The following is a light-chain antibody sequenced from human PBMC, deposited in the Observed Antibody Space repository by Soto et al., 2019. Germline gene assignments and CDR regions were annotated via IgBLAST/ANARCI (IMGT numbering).Light chain of an antibody. CDR2: GNN. Sequence: QSVLTQPPSVSGAPGQRVTISCTGSSSNIGAGYDVHWYQQLPGTAPKLLIYGNNNRPSGVADRFSGSKSGTSASLAITGLQAEDGAHYYCQPYDATLSAWVFGGGTKLTVL. V-gene: IGLV1-40*01. CDR3: QPYDATLSAWV. J-gene: IGLJ3*02. CDR1: SSNIGAGYD.